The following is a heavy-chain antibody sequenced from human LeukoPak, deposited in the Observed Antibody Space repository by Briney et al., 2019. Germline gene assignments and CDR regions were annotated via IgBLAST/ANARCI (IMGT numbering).Heavy chain of an antibody. J-gene: IGHJ6*02. CDR2: IDPNSGGT. CDR1: GYTFTGYY. CDR3: ARTPRRMTADLSEDYYYYYGMDV. Sequence: ASVKVSCKASGYTFTGYYMHWVRQAPGQGLEWMGWIDPNSGGTNYAQKFQGRVTMTRDTSISTAYMELSRLRSDDTAVYYCARTPRRMTADLSEDYYYYYGMDVWGQGTTVTVSS. D-gene: IGHD1-14*01. V-gene: IGHV1-2*02.